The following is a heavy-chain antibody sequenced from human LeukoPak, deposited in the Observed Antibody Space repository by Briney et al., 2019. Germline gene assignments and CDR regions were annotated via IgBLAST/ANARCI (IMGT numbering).Heavy chain of an antibody. Sequence: SETLSLTCTVSGGSISSYYWSWIRQPAGKGLEWIGRIYTSGSTNYNPSLKSRVTMSVDTSKNQFSLKLSSVTAADTAVYYCARESYSYVYYYGMDVWGQGTTVTVSS. CDR2: IYTSGST. CDR3: ARESYSYVYYYGMDV. D-gene: IGHD1-26*01. V-gene: IGHV4-4*07. CDR1: GGSISSYY. J-gene: IGHJ6*02.